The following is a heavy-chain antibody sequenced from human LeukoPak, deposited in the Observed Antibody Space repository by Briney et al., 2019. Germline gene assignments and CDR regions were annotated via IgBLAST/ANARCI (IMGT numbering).Heavy chain of an antibody. J-gene: IGHJ5*02. V-gene: IGHV1-2*02. CDR2: INPNSGAT. Sequence: ASVKVSCKASGYTFTSYDINWVRQAPGQGLEWMGWINPNSGATNYAQKFQGRVTMTRDTSISTAYMELSRLRSDDTAVYYCARALYCSTTSCSGDWFDPWGQGTLVTVSS. CDR1: GYTFTSYD. CDR3: ARALYCSTTSCSGDWFDP. D-gene: IGHD2-2*01.